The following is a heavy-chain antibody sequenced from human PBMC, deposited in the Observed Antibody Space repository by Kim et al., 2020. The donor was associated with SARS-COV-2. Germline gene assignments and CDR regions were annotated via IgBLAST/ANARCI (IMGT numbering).Heavy chain of an antibody. V-gene: IGHV3-33*01. J-gene: IGHJ4*02. Sequence: GGSLRLSCAASGFNFSSYAMHWVRQAPGKGLEWVAVLWHDGRNKYYVDSVKGRFTISRDNSKNTLLLQMNSLRADDTAVYYCPRGDRTTVVWFDYLGQGT. CDR2: LWHDGRNK. D-gene: IGHD4-4*01. CDR1: GFNFSSYA. CDR3: PRGDRTTVVWFDY.